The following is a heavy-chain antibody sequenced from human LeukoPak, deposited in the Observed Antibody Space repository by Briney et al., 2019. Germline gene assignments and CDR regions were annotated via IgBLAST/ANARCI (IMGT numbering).Heavy chain of an antibody. V-gene: IGHV3-21*01. CDR2: ISTSSSYI. CDR3: ARDLFTRYYMDV. CDR1: GFTFSSYS. Sequence: PGGSLRLSCAASGFTFSSYSMNWVRQAPGKGLEWVSSISTSSSYIYYADSVKGRFTISRDNAKKSLYLQMNSLRAEDTAVYYCARDLFTRYYMDVWGKGTTVTISS. J-gene: IGHJ6*03. D-gene: IGHD2-21*01.